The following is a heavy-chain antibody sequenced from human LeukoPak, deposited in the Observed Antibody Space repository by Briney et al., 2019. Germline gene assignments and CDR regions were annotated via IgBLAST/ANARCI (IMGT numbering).Heavy chain of an antibody. J-gene: IGHJ4*02. Sequence: PGGSLRLSCAVSGFTVSSDYMSWVRQAPGKGLEWVSVIFSDGNTYYADSVKGRVTISKDNSKNTLYLQMNSLRAEDTAVYYCARALQKHYYGSGSRYHKPVTGFDYWGQGTLVTVSS. V-gene: IGHV3-53*01. CDR3: ARALQKHYYGSGSRYHKPVTGFDY. CDR2: IFSDGNT. D-gene: IGHD3-10*01. CDR1: GFTVSSDY.